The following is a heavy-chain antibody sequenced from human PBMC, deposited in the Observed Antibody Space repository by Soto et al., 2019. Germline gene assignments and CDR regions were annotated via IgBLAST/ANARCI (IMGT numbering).Heavy chain of an antibody. D-gene: IGHD3-3*01. Sequence: SVKVSCKASGGTFSSYAISWVRQAPGQGLEWMGGIIPIFGTANYAQKFQGRVTITADESTSTAYMELSSLRSEDTAVYYCARAFWSGYYTPRNYFDYWGQGTLVTVSS. V-gene: IGHV1-69*13. CDR3: ARAFWSGYYTPRNYFDY. CDR2: IIPIFGTA. J-gene: IGHJ4*02. CDR1: GGTFSSYA.